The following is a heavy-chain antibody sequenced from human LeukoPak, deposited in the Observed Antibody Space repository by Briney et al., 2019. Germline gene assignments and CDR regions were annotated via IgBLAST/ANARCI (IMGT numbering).Heavy chain of an antibody. CDR1: GFTFSSYA. Sequence: PGGSLRLSCAASGFTFSSYAMSWVRQAPGKGLEWVSAISGSGGSTYYADSVKGRFTISRDNSKNTLYLQMNSLRAEDTAVYYCAKGDVEDDIVVVPAGYSSSWYARYWGQGTLVTVSS. CDR2: ISGSGGST. V-gene: IGHV3-23*01. D-gene: IGHD2-2*01. J-gene: IGHJ4*02. CDR3: AKGDVEDDIVVVPAGYSSSWYARY.